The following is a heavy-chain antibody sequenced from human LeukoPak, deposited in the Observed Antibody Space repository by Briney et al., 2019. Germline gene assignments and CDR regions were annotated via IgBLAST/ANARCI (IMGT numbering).Heavy chain of an antibody. V-gene: IGHV4-39*07. D-gene: IGHD3-3*01. J-gene: IGHJ5*02. CDR3: ARVGYDFWSGYYAEGWFDP. CDR2: IYYSGST. Sequence: SETLSLTCTVSGGSNSSSSYYWGWIRQPPGKGLEWIGSIYYSGSTYYNPSLKSRVTISVDTSKNQFSLKLSSVTAADTAVYYCARVGYDFWSGYYAEGWFDPWGQGTLVTVSS. CDR1: GGSNSSSSYY.